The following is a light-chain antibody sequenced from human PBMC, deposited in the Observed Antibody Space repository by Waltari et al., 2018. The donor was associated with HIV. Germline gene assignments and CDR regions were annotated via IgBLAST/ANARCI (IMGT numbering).Light chain of an antibody. CDR2: DAS. CDR3: QQYGSPAYT. V-gene: IGKV3-20*01. J-gene: IGKJ2*01. CDR1: QTVTSNY. Sequence: EIWLTQSPGTLSLSPGERATLSCRASQTVTSNYLAWYQQKLGQAPRLLIFDASKRATDIPDRFSGSGSGTDFTLSISRLEPEDFAVYYCQQYGSPAYTFGQGTRLEI.